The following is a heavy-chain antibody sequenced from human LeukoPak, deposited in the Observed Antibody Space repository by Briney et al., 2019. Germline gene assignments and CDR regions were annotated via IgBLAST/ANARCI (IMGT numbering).Heavy chain of an antibody. CDR2: ISGSGGST. CDR1: GFTFSSYA. J-gene: IGHJ4*02. D-gene: IGHD3-10*01. Sequence: GGSLRLSCADSGFTFSSYAMSRVRQAPGKGLEWVSAISGSGGSTYYADSVKGRFTVSRDNSKNTLYLQMNSLRTEDTAVYYCAKHWGHYGSGSYFVGYWGQGTLVTVSS. CDR3: AKHWGHYGSGSYFVGY. V-gene: IGHV3-23*01.